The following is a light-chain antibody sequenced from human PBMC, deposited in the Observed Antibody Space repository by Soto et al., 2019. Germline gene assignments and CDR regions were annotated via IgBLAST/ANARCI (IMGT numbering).Light chain of an antibody. Sequence: DIQMTQSPSSLSASVGDRVTITCQARQDISNYLNWYQQKPGKAPKLLIYDASNLETGVPSRFSGSGSGTDFTFTISSLQPEDFATYYCQQYDNHPPLTFGGGTKVEIK. CDR2: DAS. CDR1: QDISNY. V-gene: IGKV1-33*01. CDR3: QQYDNHPPLT. J-gene: IGKJ4*01.